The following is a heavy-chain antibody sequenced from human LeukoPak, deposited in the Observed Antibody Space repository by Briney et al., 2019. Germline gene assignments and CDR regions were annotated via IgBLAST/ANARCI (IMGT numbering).Heavy chain of an antibody. CDR3: ASSRAVVVPAAIGSLGFYFDY. J-gene: IGHJ4*02. Sequence: PSETLSLACAVYGGSFSGYYWSWIRQPPRKGLEWIGEINHSGSTNYNPSLKSRATISVDTSKNQFSLKLSSVTAADTAVYYCASSRAVVVPAAIGSLGFYFDYWGQGTLVTVSS. D-gene: IGHD2-2*02. V-gene: IGHV4-34*01. CDR2: INHSGST. CDR1: GGSFSGYY.